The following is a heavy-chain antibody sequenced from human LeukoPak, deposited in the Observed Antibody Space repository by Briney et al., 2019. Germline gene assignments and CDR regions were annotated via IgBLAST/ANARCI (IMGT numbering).Heavy chain of an antibody. D-gene: IGHD6-13*01. V-gene: IGHV4-39*01. CDR1: GGSISSGTYY. Sequence: PSETLSLTCTVSGGSISSGTYYWGWIRQPPGKGLQWVGSIYYSRTTYYNPSLKSRVTISVDTSKNQFYLKLDSVTAADSGVYYCVAWSGITTPGTLYWGQGTLVTVSS. J-gene: IGHJ4*02. CDR3: VAWSGITTPGTLY. CDR2: IYYSRTT.